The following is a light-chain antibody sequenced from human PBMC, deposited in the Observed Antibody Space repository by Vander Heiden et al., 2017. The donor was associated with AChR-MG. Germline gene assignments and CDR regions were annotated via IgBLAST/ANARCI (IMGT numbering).Light chain of an antibody. J-gene: IGKJ1*01. Sequence: IYMTQSPPSLSASVGDRVTITCRASQGISSYLNWYQQKPGKAPKLLIYAASSLQTGVPSRFSGSGSGTDFTLTISSLQPEDFATYYCQQDYSTPRTFGQGTKVEIK. V-gene: IGKV1-39*01. CDR1: QGISSY. CDR3: QQDYSTPRT. CDR2: AAS.